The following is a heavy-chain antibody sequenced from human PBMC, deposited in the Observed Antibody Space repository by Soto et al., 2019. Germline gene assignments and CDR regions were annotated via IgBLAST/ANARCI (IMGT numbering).Heavy chain of an antibody. Sequence: GGSLRLSCAASGFTFSSYAMSWVRQAPGKGLEWVSAISGSGGSTYYADSVKGRFTISRDNSKNTLYLQMNSLRAEDTDVYYCANGVYIWGENYYMDVWGKGTTVTVSS. CDR1: GFTFSSYA. J-gene: IGHJ6*03. D-gene: IGHD3-16*01. CDR2: ISGSGGST. V-gene: IGHV3-23*01. CDR3: ANGVYIWGENYYMDV.